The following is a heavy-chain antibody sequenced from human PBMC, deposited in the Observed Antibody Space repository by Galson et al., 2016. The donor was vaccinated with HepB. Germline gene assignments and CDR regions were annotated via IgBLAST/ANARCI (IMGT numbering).Heavy chain of an antibody. D-gene: IGHD2-2*01. Sequence: SLRLSCAASGFTFSSRGMHWVRQAPGKGLEWVAVIWPDGSDEKYGDSVQGRFRISRDNSKNTLYLQMNSLRAEDTAVYYCTKEGAYCSSGRCRYYMDVGGRGTTVTVPS. CDR3: TKEGAYCSSGRCRYYMDV. CDR1: GFTFSSRG. J-gene: IGHJ6*03. CDR2: IWPDGSDE. V-gene: IGHV3-33*06.